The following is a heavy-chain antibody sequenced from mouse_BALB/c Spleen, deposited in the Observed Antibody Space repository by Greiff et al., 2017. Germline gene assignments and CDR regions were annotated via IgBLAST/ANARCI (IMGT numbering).Heavy chain of an antibody. D-gene: IGHD1-1*01. CDR3: AKNRDYYGSSYWYFDV. CDR2: IWRGGST. J-gene: IGHJ1*01. V-gene: IGHV2-5-1*01. CDR1: GFSLTSYG. Sequence: VQLQQSGPSLVQPSQSLSITCTVSGFSLTSYGVHWVRQSPGKGLEWLGVIWRGGSTDYNAAFMSRLSITKDNSKSQVFFKMNSLQADDTAIYYCAKNRDYYGSSYWYFDVWGAGTTVTVSS.